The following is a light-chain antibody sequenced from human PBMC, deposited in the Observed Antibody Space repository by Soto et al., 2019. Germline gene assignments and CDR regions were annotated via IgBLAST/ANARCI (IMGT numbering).Light chain of an antibody. J-gene: IGKJ4*01. Sequence: EIVMTQSPATLAVSPGDTATLSCRASQSLGDNLAWYQQKPGQAPRLLIFRASSRAKGVPARFSASGSGTEFTLTISGLQSEDFAVYYCQHRSSWPLTFGGGTKVDIK. CDR2: RAS. V-gene: IGKV3-15*01. CDR1: QSLGDN. CDR3: QHRSSWPLT.